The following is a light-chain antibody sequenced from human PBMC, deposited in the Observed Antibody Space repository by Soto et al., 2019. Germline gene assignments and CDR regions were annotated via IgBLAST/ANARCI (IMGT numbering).Light chain of an antibody. V-gene: IGKV3-15*01. J-gene: IGKJ2*01. CDR3: QQYYNGPPVT. CDR1: QSVSSN. Sequence: EIVMTQSPATLSVSPGERATLSCRASQSVSSNLAWYQQKPGQAPRLLIYGASTRATDIPARFSGSGSGTEFTLTISSLQSEDVVVYYCQQYYNGPPVTCGQGTKVEI. CDR2: GAS.